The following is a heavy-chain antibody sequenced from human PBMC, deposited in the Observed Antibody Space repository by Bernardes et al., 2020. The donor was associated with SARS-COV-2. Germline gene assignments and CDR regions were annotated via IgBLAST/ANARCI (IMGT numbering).Heavy chain of an antibody. V-gene: IGHV3-23*01. CDR3: ARDLSLYYDVLTGYGMDV. D-gene: IGHD3-9*01. J-gene: IGHJ6*02. CDR1: GFTFSSYA. Sequence: GGSLRLSCAASGFTFSSYAMSWVRQAPGKGLEWVSAISGAGSSTSYADSVKGRFTISRDNSKNSLFLQMNSLRAEDTAVYYCARDLSLYYDVLTGYGMDVWGQGTTVTVSS. CDR2: ISGAGSST.